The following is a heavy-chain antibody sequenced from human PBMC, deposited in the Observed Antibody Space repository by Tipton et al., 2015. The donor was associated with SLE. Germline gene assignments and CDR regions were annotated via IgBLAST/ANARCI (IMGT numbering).Heavy chain of an antibody. J-gene: IGHJ4*02. CDR3: ARGIAQDY. CDR2: IHHSGST. D-gene: IGHD2-21*01. V-gene: IGHV4-59*01. CDR1: GGSINNYY. Sequence: TLSLTCSVSGGSINNYYWSWIRQPPGKGLEWIGYIHHSGSTIYTPSLKSRVTISIDTSKKQFSLKLSSVTAADTAVYYCARGIAQDYWGQGTLVTVCS.